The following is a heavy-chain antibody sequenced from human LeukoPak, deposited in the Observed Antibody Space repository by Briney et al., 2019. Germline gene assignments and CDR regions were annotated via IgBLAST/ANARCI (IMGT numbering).Heavy chain of an antibody. CDR3: ARSPHMVRGVMGY. Sequence: PGASVKVSCKASGYTYTGYYMHWVRQAPGQGLEWMGWINPNSGGTNYAQKFQGRVTMTRDMSTSTVYMELSSLRSEDTAVYYCARSPHMVRGVMGYWGQGTLVTVSS. D-gene: IGHD3-10*01. CDR1: GYTYTGYY. J-gene: IGHJ4*02. V-gene: IGHV1-2*02. CDR2: INPNSGGT.